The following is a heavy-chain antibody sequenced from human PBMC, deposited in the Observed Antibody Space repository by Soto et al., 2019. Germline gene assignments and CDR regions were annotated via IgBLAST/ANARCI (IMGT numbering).Heavy chain of an antibody. V-gene: IGHV4-34*01. CDR2: INHSGSA. J-gene: IGHJ4*02. Sequence: SETLSLTCVVYGGSFIGHFWIFIRHPPLKGLEWIVEINHSGSANYNPSLKSRVTISVDTSKNQFSLKLTSVTAADTAVYYCAGWAVGIMIFGVPKDYWSQGTQVTVSS. CDR3: AGWAVGIMIFGVPKDY. D-gene: IGHD3-3*01. CDR1: GGSFIGHF.